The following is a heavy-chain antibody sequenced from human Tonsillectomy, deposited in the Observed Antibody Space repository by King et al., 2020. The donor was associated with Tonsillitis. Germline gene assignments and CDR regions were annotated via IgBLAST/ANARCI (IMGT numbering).Heavy chain of an antibody. CDR3: SSRASTDY. CDR2: MYTSWSA. J-gene: IGHJ4*02. Sequence: VQLQESGPGLVKPSQTLSLTCTVSCGSINSWSYSWGWIRQPAGRGLEWIGRMYTSWSANYNPSLKNRATLSVDTSKNQFSLKLSSVTAADTAIYYCSSRASTDYWGQGVLVTVSS. CDR1: CGSINSWSYS. V-gene: IGHV4-61*02. D-gene: IGHD2-21*01.